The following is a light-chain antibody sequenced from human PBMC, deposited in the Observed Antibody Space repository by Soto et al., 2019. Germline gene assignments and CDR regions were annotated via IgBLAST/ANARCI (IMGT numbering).Light chain of an antibody. CDR2: EVS. Sequence: QSALTQPGSVSGSPGQSITISCIGTSSDVGAYNYVSWYQQHPGKAPKLMIYEVSNRPSGVSDRFSASKSGSAASLTISGLQPEDEADYYCSSYTNSKTLLFGTGTKLTVL. CDR3: SSYTNSKTLL. V-gene: IGLV2-14*01. CDR1: SSDVGAYNY. J-gene: IGLJ1*01.